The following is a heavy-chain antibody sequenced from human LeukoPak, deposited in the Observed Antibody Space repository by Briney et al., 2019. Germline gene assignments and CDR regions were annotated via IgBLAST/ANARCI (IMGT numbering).Heavy chain of an antibody. CDR2: ISSSSSYI. D-gene: IGHD4-17*01. J-gene: IGHJ6*02. Sequence: GGSLRLSCAASGFTFSSYSMNWVRQAPGKGLEWVSSISSSSSYIYYADSVEGRFTISRDNAKNSLYLQMNSLRAEDTAVYYCARDLDYGDYLWGKSYGMDVWGQGTTVTVSS. CDR1: GFTFSSYS. V-gene: IGHV3-21*01. CDR3: ARDLDYGDYLWGKSYGMDV.